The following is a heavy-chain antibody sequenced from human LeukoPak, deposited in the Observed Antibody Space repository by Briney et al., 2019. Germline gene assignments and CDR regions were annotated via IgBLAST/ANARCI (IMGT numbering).Heavy chain of an antibody. J-gene: IGHJ4*02. CDR3: AKDRLGTLGVVIQDY. CDR1: GFTFSDHV. CDR2: ISGTGGST. D-gene: IGHD3-3*01. Sequence: GGSLRLSCAASGFTFSDHVMSWVRQAPGKGLEWVAAISGTGGSTYYADSVKGRIIISRDNSKRTLQLQMNSLRAEDTAVYYCAKDRLGTLGVVIQDYWGQGTLVTVSS. V-gene: IGHV3-23*01.